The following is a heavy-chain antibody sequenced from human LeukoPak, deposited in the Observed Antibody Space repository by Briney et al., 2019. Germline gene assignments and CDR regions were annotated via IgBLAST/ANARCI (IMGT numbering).Heavy chain of an antibody. D-gene: IGHD2-8*01. Sequence: GGSLRLSCAASGFTFSGSAMHWVRQASGKGLEWVGRIRSKANSYATAYAASVNGRFTISRDDSKNMAYLQMNSLKTEDTAVYYCTRHKPNNGDGNFDYWGQGTLVTDSS. CDR1: GFTFSGSA. J-gene: IGHJ4*02. CDR2: IRSKANSYAT. V-gene: IGHV3-73*01. CDR3: TRHKPNNGDGNFDY.